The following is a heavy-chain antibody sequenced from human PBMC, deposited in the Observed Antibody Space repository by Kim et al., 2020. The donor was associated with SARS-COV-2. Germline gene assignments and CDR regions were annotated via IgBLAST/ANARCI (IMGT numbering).Heavy chain of an antibody. V-gene: IGHV1-69*04. CDR2: IIPILGIA. D-gene: IGHD6-13*01. CDR3: AREGSSYGMDV. CDR1: GGTFSSYA. Sequence: SVKVSCKASGGTFSSYAISWVRQAPGQGLEWMGRIIPILGIANYAQKFQGRVTITADKSTSTAYMELSSLRSEDTAVYYCAREGSSYGMDVWGQGTTVTVSS. J-gene: IGHJ6*02.